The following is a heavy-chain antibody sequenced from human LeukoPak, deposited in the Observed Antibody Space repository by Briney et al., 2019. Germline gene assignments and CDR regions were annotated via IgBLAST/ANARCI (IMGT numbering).Heavy chain of an antibody. CDR3: ARVNSYGYYYYYGMDV. CDR1: GYTFTSYY. D-gene: IGHD5-18*01. Sequence: ASVKVSCKASGYTFTSYYIHWVRQASGQGLEWMGVINPSGGRTTYAQKFQGRVTMTRDTSTITVYMELSSLRSDDTAVYYCARVNSYGYYYYYGMDVWGQGTTVTVSS. CDR2: INPSGGRT. J-gene: IGHJ6*02. V-gene: IGHV1-46*01.